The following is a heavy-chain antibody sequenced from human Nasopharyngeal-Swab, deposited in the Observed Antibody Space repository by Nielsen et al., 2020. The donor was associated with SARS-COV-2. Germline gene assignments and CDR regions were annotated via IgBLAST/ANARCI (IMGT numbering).Heavy chain of an antibody. V-gene: IGHV1-18*01. D-gene: IGHD3-10*01. CDR3: ASRIRPYYGSGSYSHHYGMDV. CDR1: GYTFTSYG. Sequence: ASVKVSCEASGYTFTSYGISWVRQAPGQGLEWMGWISAYNGNTNYAQKLQGRVTMTTDTSTSTAYMELRSLRSDDTAVYYCASRIRPYYGSGSYSHHYGMDVWGQGTTVTVSS. J-gene: IGHJ6*02. CDR2: ISAYNGNT.